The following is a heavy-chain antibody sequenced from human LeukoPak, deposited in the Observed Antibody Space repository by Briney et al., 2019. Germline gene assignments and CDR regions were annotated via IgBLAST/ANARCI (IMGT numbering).Heavy chain of an antibody. Sequence: SVKVSCKASGGTFSSYAISWVRQAPGQGLEWMGGIIPIFGTANYAQKFQGRVTITGDESTSTAYMELSSLRSEDTAVYYCARDASRGYGDYFRDGMDVWGQGTTVTVSS. V-gene: IGHV1-69*13. CDR1: GGTFSSYA. J-gene: IGHJ6*02. CDR3: ARDASRGYGDYFRDGMDV. CDR2: IIPIFGTA. D-gene: IGHD4-17*01.